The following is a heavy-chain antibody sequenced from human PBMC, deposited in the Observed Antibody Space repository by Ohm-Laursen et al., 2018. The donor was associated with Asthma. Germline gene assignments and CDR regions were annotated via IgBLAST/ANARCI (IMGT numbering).Heavy chain of an antibody. CDR2: IYYSGST. D-gene: IGHD3-22*01. Sequence: SQTLSLTCTVSGGSISSYYWSWIRQPPGKGLEWIGYIYYSGSTNYNPSLKSRVTISVDTSKNQFSLKLSSVTAADTAVYYCARAYYYDSSGLDYWGQGTLVTVSS. J-gene: IGHJ4*02. CDR1: GGSISSYY. V-gene: IGHV4-59*01. CDR3: ARAYYYDSSGLDY.